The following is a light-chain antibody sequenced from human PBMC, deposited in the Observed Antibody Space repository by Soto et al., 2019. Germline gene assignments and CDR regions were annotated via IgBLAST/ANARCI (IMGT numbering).Light chain of an antibody. CDR1: SSNIGSNT. CDR2: SNN. Sequence: QSVLTQPPSVSGTRGQRVTISCSGSSSNIGSNTANWYQHLPGTAPKVLIYSNNRRPSGVPDRFSGSKSGTSASLAISGLQTGDEADYYCGTWDSSLSAYVFGTGTKLTVL. V-gene: IGLV1-44*01. CDR3: GTWDSSLSAYV. J-gene: IGLJ1*01.